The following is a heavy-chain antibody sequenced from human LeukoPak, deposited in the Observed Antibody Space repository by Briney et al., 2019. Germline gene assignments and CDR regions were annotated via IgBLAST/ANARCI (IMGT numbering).Heavy chain of an antibody. D-gene: IGHD6-13*01. V-gene: IGHV4-59*01. CDR1: GGSISSYY. Sequence: SETLSLTCTVSGGSISSYYWSWIRQPPGKGLEWIGYIYYSGSTNYNPFLKSRVTISVDRSKNQFSLKLSSVTAADTAVYYCARGSSSWYNFDYWGQGTLVTVSS. J-gene: IGHJ4*02. CDR3: ARGSSSWYNFDY. CDR2: IYYSGST.